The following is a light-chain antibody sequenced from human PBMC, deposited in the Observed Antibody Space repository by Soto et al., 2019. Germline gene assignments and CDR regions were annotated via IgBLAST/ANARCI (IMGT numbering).Light chain of an antibody. CDR1: QSVDNN. V-gene: IGKV3-20*01. J-gene: IGKJ1*01. Sequence: NGLTKSLGTLSLCQGERATLSCRASQSVDNNVAWYQQKPGQAPRLLIYGASNRATGIPDRFSGSGSGTDFTLTISRLEPEDFAVYYCQQYGSSGTFGQGTKVDI. CDR2: GAS. CDR3: QQYGSSGT.